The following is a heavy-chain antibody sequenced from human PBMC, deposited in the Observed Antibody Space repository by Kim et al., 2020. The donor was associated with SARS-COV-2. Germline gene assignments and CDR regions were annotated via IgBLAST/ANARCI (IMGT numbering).Heavy chain of an antibody. CDR2: VGAYNGDT. CDR1: GYTFTSYG. V-gene: IGHV1-18*01. D-gene: IGHD4-17*01. J-gene: IGHJ4*02. CDR3: ARDRGYGDDTFDY. Sequence: ASVKVSCKASGYTFTSYGISWVRQAPGQGLEWLGWVGAYNGDTNYAQNLQGRVTLTTDTSTSTAFLELRSLRSDDTAVYFCARDRGYGDDTFDYRGQGTLVTVSS.